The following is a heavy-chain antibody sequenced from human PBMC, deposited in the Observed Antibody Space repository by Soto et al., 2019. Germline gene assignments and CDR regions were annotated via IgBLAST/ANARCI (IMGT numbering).Heavy chain of an antibody. CDR1: GFTFSSYS. Sequence: PGGSLRLSCAASGFTFSSYSMNWVRQAPEKGLEWVSYISSSSSTIYYADSVKGRFTISRDNAKNSLYLQMNSLRAEDTAVYYCARVRSSKRGGPPPSTNYYYYYMDVWGKGTTVTVSS. V-gene: IGHV3-48*01. D-gene: IGHD3-16*01. CDR3: ARVRSSKRGGPPPSTNYYYYYMDV. CDR2: ISSSSSTI. J-gene: IGHJ6*03.